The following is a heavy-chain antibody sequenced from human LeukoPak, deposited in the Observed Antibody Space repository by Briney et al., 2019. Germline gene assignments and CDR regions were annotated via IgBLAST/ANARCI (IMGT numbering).Heavy chain of an antibody. V-gene: IGHV3-48*04. J-gene: IGHJ4*02. D-gene: IGHD3-22*01. CDR1: GFTFRTSG. CDR2: ISSISSTI. Sequence: PGGSLRLSCAASGFTFRTSGMNWVRQAPGKGLEWLSYISSISSTIYYADSVKGRFTISRDNAKNSLFLQMSTLRAEDTAVYYCARGDYYDSSALDYWGQGTLVTVSS. CDR3: ARGDYYDSSALDY.